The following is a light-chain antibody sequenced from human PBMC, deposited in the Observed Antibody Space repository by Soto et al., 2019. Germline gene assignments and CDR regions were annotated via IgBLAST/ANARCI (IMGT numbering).Light chain of an antibody. V-gene: IGLV1-51*01. J-gene: IGLJ1*01. CDR1: NSNIGYNF. Sequence: QSVLTQPPSVSAAPGQTVTISCSGSNSNIGYNFVSWYQQLPGTAPKLLIYDNYIRPSGVPDRFSGSKSGTSATLGITGLQTGDEADYYCGTWESSLRAYVLGTGTKVTVL. CDR2: DNY. CDR3: GTWESSLRAYV.